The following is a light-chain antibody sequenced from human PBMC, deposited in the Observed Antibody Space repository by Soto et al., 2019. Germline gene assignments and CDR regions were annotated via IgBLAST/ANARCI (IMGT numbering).Light chain of an antibody. CDR1: NSDVGGYNY. Sequence: QAVLTQPASVSGSPGQSITISCTCTNSDVGGYNYVSWYQHHPGKAPKLMIYDVSNRPSGVSNRFSGSKSGNTASLTISGLQPEDEADYYCCSYTTSNTRQIVFGTGTKVPS. J-gene: IGLJ1*01. CDR2: DVS. V-gene: IGLV2-14*03. CDR3: CSYTTSNTRQIV.